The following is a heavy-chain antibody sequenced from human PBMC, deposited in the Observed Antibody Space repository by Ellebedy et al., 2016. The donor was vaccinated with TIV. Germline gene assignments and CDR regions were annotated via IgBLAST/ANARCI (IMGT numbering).Heavy chain of an antibody. CDR2: FDPEDGET. J-gene: IGHJ4*02. CDR3: ATDAYGSGSYYY. CDR1: GYTLTELS. D-gene: IGHD3-10*01. V-gene: IGHV1-24*01. Sequence: ASVKVSXXVSGYTLTELSIHWVRQAPGKGLEWMGGFDPEDGETIYAQKFQGRVTMTEDTSTDTAYMELSSLRSEDTAVYYCATDAYGSGSYYYWGQGTLVTVSS.